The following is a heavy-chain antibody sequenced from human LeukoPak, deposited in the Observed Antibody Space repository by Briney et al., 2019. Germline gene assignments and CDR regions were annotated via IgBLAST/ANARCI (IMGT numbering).Heavy chain of an antibody. CDR1: GGSISSSSYY. Sequence: SETLSLTCTVSGGSISSSSYYWGWIRQPPGKGLEWIGSIYYSGSTYYNPYLKSRVTISVDTSKNQFSLKLSSVTAADTAVYHCARHPSTYYDILTGYYTHLYFDYWGQGTLVTVSS. J-gene: IGHJ4*02. CDR3: ARHPSTYYDILTGYYTHLYFDY. CDR2: IYYSGST. V-gene: IGHV4-39*01. D-gene: IGHD3-9*01.